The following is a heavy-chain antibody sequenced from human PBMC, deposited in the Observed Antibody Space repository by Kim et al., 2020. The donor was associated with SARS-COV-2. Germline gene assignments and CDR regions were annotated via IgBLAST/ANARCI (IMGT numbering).Heavy chain of an antibody. CDR3: ARDKLAADIYYDYGMDV. J-gene: IGHJ6*02. D-gene: IGHD6-13*01. Sequence: ASVKVSCKASGYTFTGYYMHWVRQAPGQGLEWMGRINPNSGGTNYAQKFQGRVTMTRDTSISTAYMELSRLRSDDTAVYYCARDKLAADIYYDYGMDVWGQGTTVTVSS. V-gene: IGHV1-2*06. CDR1: GYTFTGYY. CDR2: INPNSGGT.